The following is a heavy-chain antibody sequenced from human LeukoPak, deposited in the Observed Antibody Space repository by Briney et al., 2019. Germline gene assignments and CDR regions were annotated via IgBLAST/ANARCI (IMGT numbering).Heavy chain of an antibody. CDR2: INPGGGST. CDR1: GYTFTSNY. CDR3: ARARTGDSDY. D-gene: IGHD7-27*01. J-gene: IGHJ4*02. Sequence: ASVKVSCKASGYTFTSNYIHWVRQAPGQGLEWMGLINPGGGSTTYSQKFQGRVTMTRDTSTNTVYMELNSLRSEDTALYYCARARTGDSDYWGQGTLVTVSS. V-gene: IGHV1-46*01.